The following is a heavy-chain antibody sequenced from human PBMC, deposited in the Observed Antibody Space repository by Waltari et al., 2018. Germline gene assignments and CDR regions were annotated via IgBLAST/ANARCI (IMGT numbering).Heavy chain of an antibody. CDR2: IYYSGST. D-gene: IGHD3-16*01. V-gene: IGHV4-31*03. J-gene: IGHJ2*01. Sequence: QVQLQESGPGLVKPSQTLSLTCTVSGGSISSGGYYWSWIRRHPGKGLEWIGYIYYSGSTYYNPSLKSRVTISVDTSKNQFSLKLSSVTAADTAVYYCARQIRGSWYCDLWGRGTLVTVSS. CDR3: ARQIRGSWYCDL. CDR1: GGSISSGGYY.